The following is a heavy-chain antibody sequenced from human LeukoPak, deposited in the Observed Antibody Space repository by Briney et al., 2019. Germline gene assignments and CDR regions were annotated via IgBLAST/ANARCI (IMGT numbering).Heavy chain of an antibody. Sequence: RASVKVSCKASGYTFTSYGISWVRQAPGQGLEWMGWISAYNGNTNYAQKLQGRVTMTTDTSTSTAYMELRSLRSDDTAVYYCARGHSSGYFARNQDWFDPWGQGTLVTVSS. CDR2: ISAYNGNT. CDR1: GYTFTSYG. J-gene: IGHJ5*02. CDR3: ARGHSSGYFARNQDWFDP. V-gene: IGHV1-18*01. D-gene: IGHD6-19*01.